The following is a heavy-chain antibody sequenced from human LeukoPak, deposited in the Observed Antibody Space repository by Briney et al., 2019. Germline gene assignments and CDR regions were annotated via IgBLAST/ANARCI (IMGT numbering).Heavy chain of an antibody. J-gene: IGHJ5*02. CDR3: ARRIVGKTQNWFDP. CDR1: GFTFSSYS. D-gene: IGHD1-26*01. Sequence: PGGSLRLSCAASGFTFSSYSMNWVRQAPGKGLEWVSSISSSSSYIYYADSVKGRFTISRDNAKNSLYLQMNSLRAEDTAVYYCARRIVGKTQNWFDPWGQGTLVTASS. V-gene: IGHV3-21*01. CDR2: ISSSSSYI.